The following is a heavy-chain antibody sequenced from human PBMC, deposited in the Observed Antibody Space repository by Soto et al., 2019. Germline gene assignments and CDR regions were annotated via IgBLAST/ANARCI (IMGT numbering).Heavy chain of an antibody. CDR3: ARGLWFGELPSYYSDY. CDR1: GYTFTSYD. D-gene: IGHD3-10*01. V-gene: IGHV1-8*01. CDR2: MNPNSGNT. J-gene: IGHJ4*02. Sequence: QVQLVQSGAEVKKPGASVKVSCKASGYTFTSYDINWVRQATGQGLEWMGWMNPNSGNTGYAQKFQGRVTMTRNTSISTAYMELSSLRSEDTAVYYCARGLWFGELPSYYSDYWGQGTLVTVSS.